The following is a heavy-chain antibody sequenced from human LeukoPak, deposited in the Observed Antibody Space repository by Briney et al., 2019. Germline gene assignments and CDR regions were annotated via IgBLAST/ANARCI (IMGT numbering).Heavy chain of an antibody. J-gene: IGHJ4*02. CDR1: GFTFSSYA. CDR2: ISGSGGST. D-gene: IGHD2-15*01. Sequence: PGGSLRLSCAASGFTFSSYAMSWVRQAPGKGLEWVSGISGSGGSTYYADSVKGRFTISRDNSKKTLYLQMNSLTAEDTAVYYCAKDSCSGGSCYEDYWGQGTRVTVSP. CDR3: AKDSCSGGSCYEDY. V-gene: IGHV3-23*01.